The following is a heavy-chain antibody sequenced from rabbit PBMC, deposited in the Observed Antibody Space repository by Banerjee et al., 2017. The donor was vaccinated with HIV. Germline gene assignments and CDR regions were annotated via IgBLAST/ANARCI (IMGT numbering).Heavy chain of an antibody. J-gene: IGHJ2*01. CDR2: IDPVFGTT. CDR3: ARDRGSGWGDAFDP. CDR1: GFPFSNKA. Sequence: QEQLEESGGGLVKPEGSLTLTCKASGFPFSNKAVMCWVRQAPGKGLEWIGYIDPVFGTTNYANWVNGRFTISSHNAQNTLYLQLNSLTAADTATYFCARDRGSGWGDAFDPWGPGTLVTVS. D-gene: IGHD4-1*01. V-gene: IGHV1S47*01.